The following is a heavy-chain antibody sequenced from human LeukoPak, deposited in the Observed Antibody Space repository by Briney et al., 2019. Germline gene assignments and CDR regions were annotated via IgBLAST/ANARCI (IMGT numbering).Heavy chain of an antibody. CDR2: INPNSGGT. D-gene: IGHD3-22*01. Sequence: ASVKVSCKASGYTFTGYYMHWVRQAPGQGLEWMGWINPNSGGTNYAQKFQGRVTMTRDTSISTAYMELSRLRSDDTAVYYCARSSYYYDSSGYLSWFDPWGQGTLVTVSS. CDR1: GYTFTGYY. J-gene: IGHJ5*02. CDR3: ARSSYYYDSSGYLSWFDP. V-gene: IGHV1-2*02.